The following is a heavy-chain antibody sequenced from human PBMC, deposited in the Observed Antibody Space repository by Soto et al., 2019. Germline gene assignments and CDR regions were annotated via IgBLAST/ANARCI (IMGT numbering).Heavy chain of an antibody. Sequence: GGSLRLSCAASGFTFSSYSINWVRQAPGKGLEWVSSISSSSSYRYYADSVKGRFTISRDNAKNSLYLQMNSLRAEDTAVYYCATPTGTTGWGQGTLVTVSS. CDR3: ATPTGTTG. D-gene: IGHD1-7*01. V-gene: IGHV3-21*01. CDR1: GFTFSSYS. CDR2: ISSSSSYR. J-gene: IGHJ4*02.